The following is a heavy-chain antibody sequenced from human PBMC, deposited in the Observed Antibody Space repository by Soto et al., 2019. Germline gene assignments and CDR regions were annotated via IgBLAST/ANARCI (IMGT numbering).Heavy chain of an antibody. D-gene: IGHD3-10*01. CDR1: GFSLNTRAMC. Sequence: SGPTLVNPTQTLTLTCTFSGFSLNTRAMCVSWVRQSPGKALEWLALINWDDDKFYNTSLKTRLTISKDTSKNQVVLTMTNMDPVDTATYYCARIPGYYGSQSYTYFDYWGPGTLVTVSS. CDR2: INWDDDK. J-gene: IGHJ4*02. V-gene: IGHV2-70*20. CDR3: ARIPGYYGSQSYTYFDY.